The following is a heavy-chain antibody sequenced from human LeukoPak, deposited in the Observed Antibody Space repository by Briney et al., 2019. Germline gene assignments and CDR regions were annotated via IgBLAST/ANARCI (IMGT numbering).Heavy chain of an antibody. CDR1: GFSFSSYG. Sequence: PGRSLRLSCAASGFSFSSYGMHWVRQAPGKGLEWVAVIWFDASNKYYGDSMKGRFTISRDNSKNTLYLQMNSLRAEDTAVYYCAKLKTTGRNFDYWGQGTLVTVSS. D-gene: IGHD1-1*01. V-gene: IGHV3-33*06. CDR3: AKLKTTGRNFDY. J-gene: IGHJ4*02. CDR2: IWFDASNK.